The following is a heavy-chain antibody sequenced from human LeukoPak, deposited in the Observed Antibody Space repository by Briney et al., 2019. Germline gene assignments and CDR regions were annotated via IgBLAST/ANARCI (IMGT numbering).Heavy chain of an antibody. D-gene: IGHD4-17*01. CDR1: GFTFSSYS. J-gene: IGHJ4*02. Sequence: KPGGSLRLSCAASGFTFSSYSRNWARQAPGKGLEWVSSISSSSSYIYYADSVKGRFTISRDNAKNSLYLQMNSLRAEDTAVYYCARDRDYGLDYWGQGTLVTVSS. CDR3: ARDRDYGLDY. CDR2: ISSSSSYI. V-gene: IGHV3-21*01.